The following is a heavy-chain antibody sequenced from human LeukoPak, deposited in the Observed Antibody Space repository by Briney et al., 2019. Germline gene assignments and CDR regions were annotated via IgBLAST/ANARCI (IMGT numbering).Heavy chain of an antibody. CDR1: GVSISGNY. CDR3: ARDRGYCGSTSCPFDY. D-gene: IGHD2-2*01. J-gene: IGHJ4*02. CDR2: IFYTGST. V-gene: IGHV4-59*01. Sequence: SETLSLTCTVSGVSISGNYWSWIRQPPGKGLEWIGYIFYTGSTNYNPSLQSRVTILLDTSKNQFSLKLSSVSAADTAVYYCARDRGYCGSTSCPFDYWGQGTLVTVSS.